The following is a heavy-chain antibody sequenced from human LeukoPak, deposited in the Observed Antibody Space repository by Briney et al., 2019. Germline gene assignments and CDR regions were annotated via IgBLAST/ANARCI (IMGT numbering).Heavy chain of an antibody. D-gene: IGHD6-6*01. Sequence: APVKVSCKASGYTFTCYYMHWVRQAPGQGLEWMGWINPNSGGTNYAQKFQGRVTMTRDTSISTAYMELSRLRSDDTAVYYCARDLGIAARTTGYWGQGTLVTVSS. V-gene: IGHV1-2*02. J-gene: IGHJ4*02. CDR1: GYTFTCYY. CDR2: INPNSGGT. CDR3: ARDLGIAARTTGY.